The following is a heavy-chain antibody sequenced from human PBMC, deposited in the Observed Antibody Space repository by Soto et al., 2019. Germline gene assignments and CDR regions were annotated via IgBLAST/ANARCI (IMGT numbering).Heavy chain of an antibody. J-gene: IGHJ4*02. V-gene: IGHV5-51*01. Sequence: GESLKISCKVSGYSFTSYWIGWLRQMPGKVLEWMGIIYPGDSDTRYSPSFQGQVTISADKSISTAYLQWSSLKASDTAMYYCARYDILNGYYCYWGQGTLVTVSS. CDR3: ARYDILNGYYCY. CDR2: IYPGDSDT. D-gene: IGHD3-9*01. CDR1: GYSFTSYW.